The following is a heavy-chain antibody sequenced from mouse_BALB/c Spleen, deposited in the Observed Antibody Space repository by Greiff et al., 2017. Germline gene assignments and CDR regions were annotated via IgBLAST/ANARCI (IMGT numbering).Heavy chain of an antibody. Sequence: DVKLQESGPELVKPGASVKISCKASGYTFTDYNMHWVKQSHGKSLEWIGYIYPYNGGTGYNQKFKSKATLTVDNSSSTAYMELRSLTSEDSAVYYCARNGNYGYYAMDYWGQGTSVTVSS. V-gene: IGHV1S29*02. D-gene: IGHD2-1*01. CDR3: ARNGNYGYYAMDY. CDR1: GYTFTDYN. J-gene: IGHJ4*01. CDR2: IYPYNGGT.